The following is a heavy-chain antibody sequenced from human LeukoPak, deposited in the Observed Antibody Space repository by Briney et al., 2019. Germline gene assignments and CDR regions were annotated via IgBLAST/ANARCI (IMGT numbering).Heavy chain of an antibody. CDR2: ISGSGGST. Sequence: GGSLRLSCAASGFTFSSYAMSWVRQAPGKGLEWVSAISGSGGSTYYADSVKGRFTISRDNSKNTLYLQMNSLRAEDAAVYYCARGYSSSWYNWFDPWGQGTLVTVSS. D-gene: IGHD6-13*01. J-gene: IGHJ5*02. V-gene: IGHV3-23*01. CDR1: GFTFSSYA. CDR3: ARGYSSSWYNWFDP.